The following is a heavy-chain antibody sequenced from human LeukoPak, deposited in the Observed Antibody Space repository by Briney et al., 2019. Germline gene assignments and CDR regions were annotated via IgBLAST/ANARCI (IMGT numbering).Heavy chain of an antibody. Sequence: GGSLRLSCAASGLTFSNYWMGWVRQAPGKGLVWVANINGVGSEPYYGDSLEGRFTISRDNAKNSLYLQMNSLKPEDTAVYYCAKDPSLRTTLPLWGQGTLVTVSS. J-gene: IGHJ4*02. V-gene: IGHV3-7*01. CDR3: AKDPSLRTTLPL. CDR2: INGVGSEP. CDR1: GLTFSNYW. D-gene: IGHD1-1*01.